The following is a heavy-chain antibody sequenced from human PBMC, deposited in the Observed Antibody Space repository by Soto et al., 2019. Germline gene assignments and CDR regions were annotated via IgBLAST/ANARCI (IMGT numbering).Heavy chain of an antibody. Sequence: SLRLSCASSGFTLSMSAVNWVRQAPGKGLEWVSYISDSGDRTYYADSVKGRFTISRDNARNSLYLQMNSLRAEDTAVYYCVRERGLSSFYGMDVWGQGTTVTVSS. J-gene: IGHJ6*02. CDR2: ISDSGDRT. D-gene: IGHD2-21*02. CDR3: VRERGLSSFYGMDV. V-gene: IGHV3-48*03. CDR1: GFTLSMSA.